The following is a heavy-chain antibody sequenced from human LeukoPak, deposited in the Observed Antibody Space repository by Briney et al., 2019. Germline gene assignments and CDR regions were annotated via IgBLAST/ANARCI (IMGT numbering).Heavy chain of an antibody. J-gene: IGHJ4*02. CDR3: ARVRSTSWPYFDY. CDR1: GYTFTSYG. Sequence: ASVKVSCQASGYTFTSYGISWVRQAPGQGLEWMGIINPSGGSTSYAQKFQGRVTMTRDTSTSTVYMELSSLRSEDTAVYYCARVRSTSWPYFDYWGQGTLVTVSS. D-gene: IGHD2-2*01. V-gene: IGHV1-46*01. CDR2: INPSGGST.